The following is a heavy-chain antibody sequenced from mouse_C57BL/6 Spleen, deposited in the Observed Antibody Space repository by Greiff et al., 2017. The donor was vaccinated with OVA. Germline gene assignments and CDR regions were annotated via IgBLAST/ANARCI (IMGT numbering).Heavy chain of an antibody. Sequence: EVKVEESGGGLVQPGGSMKLSCVASGFTFSNYWMNWVRQSPEKGLEWVAQIRLKSDNYATHYAESVKGRFTISRDDSKSSVYLQMNNLRAEDTGIYYCTEFYDGYYDWYFDVWGTGTTVTVSS. CDR3: TEFYDGYYDWYFDV. V-gene: IGHV6-3*01. D-gene: IGHD2-3*01. CDR1: GFTFSNYW. J-gene: IGHJ1*03. CDR2: IRLKSDNYAT.